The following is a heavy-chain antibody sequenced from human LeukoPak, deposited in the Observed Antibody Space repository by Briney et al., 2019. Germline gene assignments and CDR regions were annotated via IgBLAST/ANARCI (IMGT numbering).Heavy chain of an antibody. CDR2: INNDGSGT. V-gene: IGHV3-74*01. CDR1: GFPFSSYW. J-gene: IGHJ4*02. CDR3: ARDGILGSHDC. D-gene: IGHD3-3*02. Sequence: GGSLRLSCAASGFPFSSYWMHWVRQTPGKGLVWVSRINNDGSGTSYADSVKGRFTISRDNAKNTLYLQMHSLRAEDTAVYYCARDGILGSHDCWGQGTLVTVSS.